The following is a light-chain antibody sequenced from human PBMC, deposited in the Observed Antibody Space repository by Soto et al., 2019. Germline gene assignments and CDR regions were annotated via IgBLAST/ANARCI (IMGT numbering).Light chain of an antibody. CDR2: DVS. CDR3: SSHTSSSEV. Sequence: QSALTQPASVSGSPGQSITIYCTGTSSDVGGYNYVSWYQQHPGKAPKLMIYDVSNRPSGVSNRFSGSKSGNTASLTISGLQAEDEADYSCSSHTSSSEVFGGRTHLTVL. V-gene: IGLV2-14*01. J-gene: IGLJ2*01. CDR1: SSDVGGYNY.